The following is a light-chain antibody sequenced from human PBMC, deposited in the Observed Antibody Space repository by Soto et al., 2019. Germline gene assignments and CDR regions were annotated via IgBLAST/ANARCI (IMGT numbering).Light chain of an antibody. V-gene: IGLV2-14*03. CDR1: SSDVGAYDF. Sequence: QSVLTQPASVSGSPGQSITISCTGTSSDVGAYDFVSWYQQHPDKAPKLMIYEVSNRPSGVSNRFSGSKSVNTATLTISGHQAEDEADYYCSSYTSSSTRVFGTGTKLTVL. CDR3: SSYTSSSTRV. J-gene: IGLJ1*01. CDR2: EVS.